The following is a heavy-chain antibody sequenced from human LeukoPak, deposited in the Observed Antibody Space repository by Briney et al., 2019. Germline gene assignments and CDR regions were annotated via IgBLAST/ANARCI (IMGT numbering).Heavy chain of an antibody. J-gene: IGHJ3*02. CDR1: GGSFSGYY. V-gene: IGHV4-34*10. CDR3: ARYLTGDLTTNDAFDI. Sequence: SETLSLTCAVYGGSFSGYYWSWIRQPPGKGLEWIGEIRHSGSTNYNPSLKSRDTMSLDTSKNQFSLKLSSVTAADTAVYYCARYLTGDLTTNDAFDIWGQGTMVTVSS. CDR2: IRHSGST. D-gene: IGHD7-27*01.